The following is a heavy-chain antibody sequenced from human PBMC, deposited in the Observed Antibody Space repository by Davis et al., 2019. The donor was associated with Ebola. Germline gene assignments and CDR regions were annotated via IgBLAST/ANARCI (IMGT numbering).Heavy chain of an antibody. Sequence: ASVKVSCKASGYTFTGYYMHWVRQAPGQGLEWMGWMNPNSGNTGYAQKFQGRVTMTRNTSISTAYMELSSLRSEDTAVYYCARAWSWFDPWGQGTLVTVSS. CDR1: GYTFTGYY. D-gene: IGHD2-8*02. V-gene: IGHV1-8*02. CDR3: ARAWSWFDP. CDR2: MNPNSGNT. J-gene: IGHJ5*02.